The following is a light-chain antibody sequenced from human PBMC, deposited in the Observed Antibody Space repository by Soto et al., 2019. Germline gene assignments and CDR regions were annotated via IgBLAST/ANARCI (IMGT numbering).Light chain of an antibody. J-gene: IGLJ2*01. CDR3: SSYTSSSTVV. Sequence: QSALPQPPSVSGSPGQSVTISCTGTSSDVGSYNRVSWYQQPPGTAPKLMIYEVSNRPSGVPDRFSGSKSGNTASLAISGLQAGDEADYYCSSYTSSSTVVFGGGTKLTVL. V-gene: IGLV2-18*02. CDR2: EVS. CDR1: SSDVGSYNR.